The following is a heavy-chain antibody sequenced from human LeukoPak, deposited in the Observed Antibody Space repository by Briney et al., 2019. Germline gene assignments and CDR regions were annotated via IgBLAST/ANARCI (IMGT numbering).Heavy chain of an antibody. CDR3: AKPSVPYDSSGYYRQVTDFDY. D-gene: IGHD3-22*01. Sequence: PGRSLRLSCAASGFTFSSYGMHWVRQAPGKGLEGVAVIWYDGSNKYYADSVKGRFTISRDNSKHRLYLQMNSLRAEDTAVYYCAKPSVPYDSSGYYRQVTDFDYWGQGTLVTVSS. CDR2: IWYDGSNK. J-gene: IGHJ4*02. V-gene: IGHV3-33*06. CDR1: GFTFSSYG.